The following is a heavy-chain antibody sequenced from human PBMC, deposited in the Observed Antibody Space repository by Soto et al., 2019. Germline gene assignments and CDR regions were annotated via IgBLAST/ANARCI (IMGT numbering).Heavy chain of an antibody. CDR3: ARGRHCLTGRCFPNWFDS. V-gene: IGHV4-30-4*01. CDR2: IYKSATT. J-gene: IGHJ5*01. CDR1: GDSISSVDYF. D-gene: IGHD7-27*01. Sequence: SETLSLTCSVSGDSISSVDYFWAWIRQPPGQALEYIGYIYKSATTYYNPSFESRVAISLDTSKSQFSLNVTSVTAADTAVYFCARGRHCLTGRCFPNWFDSWGQGTLVTVSS.